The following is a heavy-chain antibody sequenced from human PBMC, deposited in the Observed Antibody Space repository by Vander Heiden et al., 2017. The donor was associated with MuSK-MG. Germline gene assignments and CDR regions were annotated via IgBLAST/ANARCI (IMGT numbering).Heavy chain of an antibody. CDR3: AKDVAAANNWFDP. V-gene: IGHV3-33*06. CDR1: GFTFSSYG. Sequence: QVQLVESGGGVVQPGRSLRLSCAASGFTFSSYGMHWVGQAPGKGLEWVAVIWYDGSNKYYADAVKGRFTISRDNSKNTLYLQMNSLRAEDTAVYYCAKDVAAANNWFDPWGQGTLVTVSS. J-gene: IGHJ5*02. D-gene: IGHD6-13*01. CDR2: IWYDGSNK.